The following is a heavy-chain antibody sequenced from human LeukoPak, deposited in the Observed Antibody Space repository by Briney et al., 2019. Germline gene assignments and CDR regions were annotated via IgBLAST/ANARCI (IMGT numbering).Heavy chain of an antibody. Sequence: PSETLSLTCTVSGGSISSGSYYWSWIRQPAGKGLEWIGRIYTSGSTNYNPSLKSRVTISVDTSKNQFSLKLSSVTAADTAVYYYASNHITGTDYWGQGTLVTVSS. CDR1: GGSISSGSYY. V-gene: IGHV4-61*02. CDR3: ASNHITGTDY. CDR2: IYTSGST. J-gene: IGHJ4*02. D-gene: IGHD1-20*01.